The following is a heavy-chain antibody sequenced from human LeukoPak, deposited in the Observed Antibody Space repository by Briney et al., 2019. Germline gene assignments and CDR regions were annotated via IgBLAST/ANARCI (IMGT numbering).Heavy chain of an antibody. V-gene: IGHV3-15*01. CDR1: GFTFSSYA. CDR3: TTEQVDRSGGDFRDAFDI. D-gene: IGHD2-21*02. CDR2: IKSKTDGGTT. Sequence: PGGSLGLSCAASGFTFSSYAMHWVRQAPGKGLEWVGRIKSKTDGGTTDYAAPVKGRFTISRDDSKNTLYLQMNSLKTEDTAVYYCTTEQVDRSGGDFRDAFDIWGQGTMVTVSS. J-gene: IGHJ3*02.